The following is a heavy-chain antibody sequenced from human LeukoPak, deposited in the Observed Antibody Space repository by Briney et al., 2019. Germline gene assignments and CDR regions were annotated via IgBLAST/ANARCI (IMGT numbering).Heavy chain of an antibody. CDR1: GFTFNKYV. J-gene: IGHJ4*02. V-gene: IGHV3-23*01. CDR2: ISGSGGSA. D-gene: IGHD5-18*01. Sequence: GGSLRLSCAASGFTFNKYVVSSVRQAPGKGLEWVSVISGSGGSAYYADSVKGRFTISRDSSTDTLYLQMNSLGAEDTAVYYCAKGDTAMIRRYYFDTWGQGTLVTVSS. CDR3: AKGDTAMIRRYYFDT.